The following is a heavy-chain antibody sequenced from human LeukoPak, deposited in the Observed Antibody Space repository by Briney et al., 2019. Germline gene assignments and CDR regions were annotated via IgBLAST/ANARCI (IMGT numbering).Heavy chain of an antibody. D-gene: IGHD3-9*01. CDR3: ARPPDILTGKNWFDP. V-gene: IGHV3-30-3*01. CDR1: GFMFSSYA. Sequence: GRSLRLSCAASGFMFSSYAMHWVRQAPGKGLEWVAVISYDGSNKYYADSVKGRFTISRDNAKNTLYLQMNSLRAEDTAVYYCARPPDILTGKNWFDPWGQGTLGTVSS. J-gene: IGHJ5*02. CDR2: ISYDGSNK.